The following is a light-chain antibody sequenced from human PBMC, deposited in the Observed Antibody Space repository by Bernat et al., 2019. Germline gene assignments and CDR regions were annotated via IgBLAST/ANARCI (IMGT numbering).Light chain of an antibody. CDR2: GAS. CDR1: ESVSSD. Sequence: EVVMTQSPATLSVSPGERATLSCRASESVSSDLAWYQQKPGQAPRLLIYGASTRATRIPDRFSGSGSGTEFTLTISSLQSEDFAVYYCQQYNKWPPITFGQGTRLDIK. V-gene: IGKV3-15*01. CDR3: QQYNKWPPIT. J-gene: IGKJ5*01.